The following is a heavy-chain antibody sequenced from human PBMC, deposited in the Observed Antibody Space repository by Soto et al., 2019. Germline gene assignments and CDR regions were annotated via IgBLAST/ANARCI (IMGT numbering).Heavy chain of an antibody. CDR1: GGSISSYY. CDR2: IYYSGST. D-gene: IGHD5-18*01. Sequence: SETLSHTCTVSGGSISSYYWCWIRQPPGKGLEWIGYIYYSGSTNYNPSLKSRVTISVDTSKNQFSLTLSSVTAADTAVYYCQRGRGGYGNGPWFNYWGQGTLVTVSS. J-gene: IGHJ4*02. V-gene: IGHV4-59*01. CDR3: QRGRGGYGNGPWFNY.